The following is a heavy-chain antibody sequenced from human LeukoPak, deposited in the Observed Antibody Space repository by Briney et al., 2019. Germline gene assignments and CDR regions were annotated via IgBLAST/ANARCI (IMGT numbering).Heavy chain of an antibody. V-gene: IGHV3-9*01. Sequence: GGSLRLSCAASGFTFDDYAMHWVRQAPGKGLEWVSGISWNSGSVDYADSVKGRFTISRDNSKDTLYLQMNSLRAEDTAVYYCAKWAAVAATLYYYYGMDVWGQGTTVTVSS. CDR3: AKWAAVAATLYYYYGMDV. J-gene: IGHJ6*02. CDR1: GFTFDDYA. CDR2: ISWNSGSV. D-gene: IGHD6-19*01.